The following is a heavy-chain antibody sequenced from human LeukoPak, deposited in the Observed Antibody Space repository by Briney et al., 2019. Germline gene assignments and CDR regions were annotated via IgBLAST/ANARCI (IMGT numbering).Heavy chain of an antibody. CDR1: GYTFTGYY. J-gene: IGHJ3*02. CDR3: ARAKRDAAFDI. V-gene: IGHV1-46*01. D-gene: IGHD5-24*01. Sequence: VASVKVSCKASGYTFTGYYMHWVRQAPGQGLEWMGIINPSGGSTSYAQKFQGRVTMTRDMSTSTVYMELSSLRSDDTAVYYCARAKRDAAFDIWGQGTMVTVSS. CDR2: INPSGGST.